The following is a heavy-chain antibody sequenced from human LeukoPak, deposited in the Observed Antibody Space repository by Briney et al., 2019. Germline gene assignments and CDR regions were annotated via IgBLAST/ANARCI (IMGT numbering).Heavy chain of an antibody. CDR2: IYYSGST. CDR3: ARHTGTSGSFYFDS. V-gene: IGHV4-39*01. CDR1: GGSISSSTYY. D-gene: IGHD3-10*01. J-gene: IGHJ4*02. Sequence: SETLSLTCTVSGGSISSSTYYWGWIRQPPGKGLEWIGSIYYSGSTYYNPSLKSRVTISVDTSKNHFSLKLASVTAADTAVYFCARHTGTSGSFYFDSWGQGTLVPVSS.